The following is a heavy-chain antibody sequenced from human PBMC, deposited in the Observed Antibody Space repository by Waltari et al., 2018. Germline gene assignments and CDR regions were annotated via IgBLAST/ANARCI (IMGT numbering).Heavy chain of an antibody. CDR2: IYYSGST. Sequence: QLQLQESGPGLVKPSETLSLTCTVSGGSISSSSYYWGWIRQPPGKGLEWIGSIYYSGSTYYNPSLKSRVTIAVDTSKNQFSLKLSSVTAADTAVYYCARGRLNPEELGFDYWGQGTLVTVSS. D-gene: IGHD7-27*01. J-gene: IGHJ4*02. CDR1: GGSISSSSYY. CDR3: ARGRLNPEELGFDY. V-gene: IGHV4-39*07.